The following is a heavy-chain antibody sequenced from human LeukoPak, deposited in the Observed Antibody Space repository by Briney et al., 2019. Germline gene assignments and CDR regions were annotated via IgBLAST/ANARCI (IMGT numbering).Heavy chain of an antibody. CDR2: IYSRGST. CDR1: GGSISSYY. CDR3: ARGLSGYPNWFDP. Sequence: SETLSLTCTVSGGSISSYYWSWIRQPAGKGLEWIGRIYSRGSTNYNPSLKSRVTISVDTSKNQFSLKLSSVTAADTAVYYCARGLSGYPNWFDPWGQGTLVTVSS. J-gene: IGHJ5*02. D-gene: IGHD3-22*01. V-gene: IGHV4-4*07.